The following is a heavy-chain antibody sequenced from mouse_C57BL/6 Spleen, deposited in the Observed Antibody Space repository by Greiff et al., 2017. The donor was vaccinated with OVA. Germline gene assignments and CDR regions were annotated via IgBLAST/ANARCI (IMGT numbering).Heavy chain of an antibody. Sequence: QVQLQQSGAELVKPGASVKISCKASGYAFSSYWMNWVKQRPGKGLEWIGQIYPGDGDTNYNGKFKGKATLTADKSSSTAYMQLSSLTSEDSAVYFCARMHYGSPYWYFDVWGTGTTVTVSS. D-gene: IGHD1-1*01. J-gene: IGHJ1*03. CDR3: ARMHYGSPYWYFDV. CDR1: GYAFSSYW. V-gene: IGHV1-80*01. CDR2: IYPGDGDT.